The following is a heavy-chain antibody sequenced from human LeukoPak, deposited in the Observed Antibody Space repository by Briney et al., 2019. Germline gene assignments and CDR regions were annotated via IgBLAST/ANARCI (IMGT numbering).Heavy chain of an antibody. V-gene: IGHV3-21*01. D-gene: IGHD2-2*01. J-gene: IGHJ4*02. Sequence: GGSLRLSCAASGFTFSSYSMNWVRQAPGKGLEWVSSINSSSSYIYYADSVKGRFTISRDNAKSSLYLQMNSLRAEDTAVYYCATIVVVPAARSPGYWGQGTLVTVSS. CDR3: ATIVVVPAARSPGY. CDR1: GFTFSSYS. CDR2: INSSSSYI.